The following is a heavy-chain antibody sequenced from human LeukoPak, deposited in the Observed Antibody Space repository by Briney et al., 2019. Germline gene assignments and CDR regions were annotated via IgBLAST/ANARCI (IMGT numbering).Heavy chain of an antibody. CDR3: ARAATYSGSPRQNY. Sequence: PGGSLRLSCAASGFTFSRYSMNWVRQAPGKGLEWVSSISSSSSYIYYADSVKGRFTISRDNAKNSLYLQMNSLRAEDTAVYYCARAATYSGSPRQNYWGQGTLVTVSS. V-gene: IGHV3-21*01. D-gene: IGHD1-26*01. J-gene: IGHJ4*02. CDR2: ISSSSSYI. CDR1: GFTFSRYS.